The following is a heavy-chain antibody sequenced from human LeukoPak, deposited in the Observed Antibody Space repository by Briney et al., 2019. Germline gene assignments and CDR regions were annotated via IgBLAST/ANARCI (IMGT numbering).Heavy chain of an antibody. CDR3: ARDLPYCSSTSCYNGPFDY. Sequence: SVKVSCKASGYTFTDNYIHWVRQAPGQGLEWMGGIIPIFGTANYAQKFQGRVTITADESTSTAYMELSSLRSEDTAVYYCARDLPYCSSTSCYNGPFDYWGQGTLVTVSS. CDR2: IIPIFGTA. CDR1: GYTFTDNY. J-gene: IGHJ4*02. D-gene: IGHD2-2*02. V-gene: IGHV1-69*13.